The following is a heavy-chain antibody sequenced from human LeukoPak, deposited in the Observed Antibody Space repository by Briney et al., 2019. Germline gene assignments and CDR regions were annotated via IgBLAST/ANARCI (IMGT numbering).Heavy chain of an antibody. CDR2: INHSGST. V-gene: IGHV4-31*03. Sequence: SETLSLTCTVSGGSISCGAYDWGWIRQHPKRGLEYVGYINHSGSTYYNPSLESRVTMSVDTSKNQFSLKLSSVTAADSAVYYCARAARQGFTMIVVPFFYFDLWGRGTLVTVSS. CDR1: GGSISCGAYD. J-gene: IGHJ2*01. CDR3: ARAARQGFTMIVVPFFYFDL. D-gene: IGHD3-22*01.